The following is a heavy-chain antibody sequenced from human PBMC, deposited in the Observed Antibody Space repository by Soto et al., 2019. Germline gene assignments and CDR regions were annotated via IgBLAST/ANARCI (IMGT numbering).Heavy chain of an antibody. CDR2: ISSSSSYT. Sequence: PGGSLRLSCAASGFTFSDYYMSWIRQAPGKGLEWVSYISSSSSYTNYADSVKGRFTISRDNAKNSLYLQMNSLRAKDTAVYYCARDLNNYDFWSGYLDSDWFDPWGQGTLVTVSS. J-gene: IGHJ5*02. V-gene: IGHV3-11*06. CDR1: GFTFSDYY. CDR3: ARDLNNYDFWSGYLDSDWFDP. D-gene: IGHD3-3*01.